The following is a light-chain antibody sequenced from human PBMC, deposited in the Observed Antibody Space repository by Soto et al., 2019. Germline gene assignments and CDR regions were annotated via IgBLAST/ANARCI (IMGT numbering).Light chain of an antibody. CDR1: QSVSISN. CDR2: GAS. CDR3: QQYGGSPLT. J-gene: IGKJ4*01. Sequence: EIVLTQSPGTLPLSPGKRATLSCRASQSVSISNLAWYQQKPGQAPRPLIYGASSRATGIPDRFSGTGSGTDFTLTIRRLEPEDSAVYYCQQYGGSPLTFGGGTKVDIK. V-gene: IGKV3-20*01.